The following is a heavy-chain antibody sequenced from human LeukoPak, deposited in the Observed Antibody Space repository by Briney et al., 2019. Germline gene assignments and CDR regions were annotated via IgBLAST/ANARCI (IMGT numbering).Heavy chain of an antibody. CDR1: GFTFSIYA. D-gene: IGHD1-26*01. Sequence: GGSLRLSCAASGFTFSIYAMSWVRQAPGKGLEWVSTISGSGGSTYYADSVKGRFTISRDNSKNTLYLQMNSLRAEDTAAYYCAKLWDSGTYFYFDYWGQGTLVTVSS. CDR2: ISGSGGST. V-gene: IGHV3-23*01. CDR3: AKLWDSGTYFYFDY. J-gene: IGHJ4*02.